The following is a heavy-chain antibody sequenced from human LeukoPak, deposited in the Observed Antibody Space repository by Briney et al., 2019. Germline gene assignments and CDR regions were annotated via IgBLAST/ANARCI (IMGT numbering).Heavy chain of an antibody. V-gene: IGHV4-61*01. Sequence: KPSETLSLTCTVSGGSVSSGSYYWSWIRQPPGKGLEWIGYIYYSGSTNYNPSLKSRVTISVDTSKNQFSLKLSSVTAADTAVYYCARGGDIVATMYVDYWGQGTLVTVSS. J-gene: IGHJ4*02. CDR2: IYYSGST. CDR3: ARGGDIVATMYVDY. D-gene: IGHD5-12*01. CDR1: GGSVSSGSYY.